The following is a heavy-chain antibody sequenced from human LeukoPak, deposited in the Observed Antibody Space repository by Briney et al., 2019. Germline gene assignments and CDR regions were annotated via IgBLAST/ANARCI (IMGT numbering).Heavy chain of an antibody. J-gene: IGHJ4*02. Sequence: GASVTVSCKASGYTFTSYYMHWVRQAPGDGLEWMGIINPSGGSTTYAQKFQGRVTMTRDMSTSTVYMELSSLRSEDTAVYYCARENSGWYEWGQGTLVTVSS. CDR3: ARENSGWYE. V-gene: IGHV1-46*01. CDR2: INPSGGST. D-gene: IGHD6-19*01. CDR1: GYTFTSYY.